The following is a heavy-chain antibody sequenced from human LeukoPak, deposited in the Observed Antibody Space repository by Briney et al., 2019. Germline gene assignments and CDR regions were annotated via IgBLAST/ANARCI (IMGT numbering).Heavy chain of an antibody. CDR3: VKSLNSWHGWFDP. J-gene: IGHJ5*02. CDR1: GLTFNNYA. CDR2: IDGGGGT. Sequence: GGSLSLSCVASGLTFNNYAINWVRQAPGRGLEWVSTIDGGGGTYYADSVKGRFTFSRDNSKNTVYLQMNSLRAEDTAVYYCVKSLNSWHGWFDPWGQGTLVTVSS. V-gene: IGHV3-23*01. D-gene: IGHD4-11*01.